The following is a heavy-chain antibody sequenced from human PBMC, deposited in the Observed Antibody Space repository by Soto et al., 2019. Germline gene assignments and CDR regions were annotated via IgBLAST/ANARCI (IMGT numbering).Heavy chain of an antibody. J-gene: IGHJ6*02. V-gene: IGHV4-31*03. CDR3: ARALRGTSGMDV. CDR2: IYYSGST. Sequence: LSITGTVSGGSISSGGYYWSWIRQHPGKGLEWIGYIYYSGSTYYNPSLKSRVTISVDTSKNQFSLKLSSVTAAATAVYYCARALRGTSGMDVWGQGTKVTVYS. CDR1: GGSISSGGYY.